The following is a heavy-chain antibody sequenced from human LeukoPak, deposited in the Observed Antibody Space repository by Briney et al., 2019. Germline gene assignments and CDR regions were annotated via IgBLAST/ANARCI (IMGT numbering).Heavy chain of an antibody. CDR2: IRYDGSNK. V-gene: IGHV3-30*02. D-gene: IGHD2-2*01. Sequence: GGSLRLSCAASGFTFSNYGMHWVRQAPGKGLEWVAFIRYDGSNKYYADSVRGRFTISRDNSKNTLYLQMNSLRAEDTAVYYCASNRVVLAARRSYYYYYMDVWGKGTTVTVSS. CDR3: ASNRVVLAARRSYYYYYMDV. J-gene: IGHJ6*03. CDR1: GFTFSNYG.